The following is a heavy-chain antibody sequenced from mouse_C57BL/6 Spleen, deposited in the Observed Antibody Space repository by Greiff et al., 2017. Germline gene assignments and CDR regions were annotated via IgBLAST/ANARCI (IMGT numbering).Heavy chain of an antibody. Sequence: QVQLQQPGAELVMPGASVKLSCKASGYTFTSYWMHWVKQRPGQGLEWIGEIDPSDSYTNYNQKFKGKSTLTVDKSSSTAYMQLSSLTSEDSAVYYCARSLYVSSYGSFAYWGQGTLVTVSA. V-gene: IGHV1-69*01. J-gene: IGHJ3*01. CDR3: ARSLYVSSYGSFAY. CDR2: IDPSDSYT. CDR1: GYTFTSYW. D-gene: IGHD1-1*01.